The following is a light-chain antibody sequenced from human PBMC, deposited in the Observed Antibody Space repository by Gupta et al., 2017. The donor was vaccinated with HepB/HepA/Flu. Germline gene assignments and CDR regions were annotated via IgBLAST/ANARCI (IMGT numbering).Light chain of an antibody. CDR2: GKN. CDR3: NSRDSSGNHLRVV. Sequence: SSELTQDPAVSVGLGQTVRITCQGDSLRSYYASWYQQKPGQAPVLVIYGKNNRPSGIPDRFSGSSSGNTASLTITGAQAEDEADYYCNSRDSSGNHLRVVFGGGTKLTVL. J-gene: IGLJ2*01. V-gene: IGLV3-19*01. CDR1: SLRSYY.